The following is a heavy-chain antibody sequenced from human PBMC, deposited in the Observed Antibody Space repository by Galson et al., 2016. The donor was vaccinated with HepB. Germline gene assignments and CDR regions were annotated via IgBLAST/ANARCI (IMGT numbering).Heavy chain of an antibody. D-gene: IGHD3-10*01. Sequence: SVKVSCKASGYTFTNYAMHWVRQAPGQRLEWLGWINAGNGNTKSSQNFQGRVTITRDTSASTAYMELGSLRSEDTAAYYCARNYYHSGSDGRGMDVWGQGTTVTVSS. V-gene: IGHV1-3*01. J-gene: IGHJ6*02. CDR2: INAGNGNT. CDR3: ARNYYHSGSDGRGMDV. CDR1: GYTFTNYA.